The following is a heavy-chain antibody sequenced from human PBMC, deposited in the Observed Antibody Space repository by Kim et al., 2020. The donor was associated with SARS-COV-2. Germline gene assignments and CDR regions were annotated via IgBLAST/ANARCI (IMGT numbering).Heavy chain of an antibody. CDR1: GYTFTSYD. CDR2: MNPNSGNT. D-gene: IGHD6-6*01. V-gene: IGHV1-8*01. CDR3: ARVRSARRLLDYYYTDV. Sequence: ASVKVSCKASGYTFTSYDINWVRQATGQGLEWMGWMNPNSGNTGYAQKFQGRVTMTRNTSISTAYMELSSLRSEDTAVYYCARVRSARRLLDYYYTDVWGKGTTVTVSS. J-gene: IGHJ6*03.